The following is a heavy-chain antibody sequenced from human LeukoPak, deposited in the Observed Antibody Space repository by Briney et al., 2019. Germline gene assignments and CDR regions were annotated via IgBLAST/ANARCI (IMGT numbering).Heavy chain of an antibody. Sequence: GESLKISCKGSGYSFTSYWIGWVRQMPGKGLEWMGIIYPGDSDTRYSPSFQGQVTISADKSISTAYPQWSILKASDTAMYYCARLDSRLGFDYWGQGTLVTVSS. V-gene: IGHV5-51*01. D-gene: IGHD2-2*03. CDR2: IYPGDSDT. CDR3: ARLDSRLGFDY. J-gene: IGHJ4*02. CDR1: GYSFTSYW.